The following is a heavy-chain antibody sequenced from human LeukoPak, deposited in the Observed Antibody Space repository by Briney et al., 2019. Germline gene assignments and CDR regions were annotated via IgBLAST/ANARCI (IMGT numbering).Heavy chain of an antibody. D-gene: IGHD6-19*01. J-gene: IGHJ6*02. CDR1: GGSFSGYY. V-gene: IGHV4-34*01. CDR2: INHSGST. Sequence: PSETLSLTCAVYGGSFSGYYWSWIRQPPGKGLEWIGEINHSGSTNYNPSLKSRVTISVDTSKNQFSLKLSSVTAADTAVYYCARAPPRYSSGWYQAYYYSGMDVWGQGTTVTVSS. CDR3: ARAPPRYSSGWYQAYYYSGMDV.